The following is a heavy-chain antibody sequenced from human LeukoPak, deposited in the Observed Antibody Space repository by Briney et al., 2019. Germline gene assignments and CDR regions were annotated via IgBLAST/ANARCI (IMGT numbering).Heavy chain of an antibody. CDR1: GGTFSSYA. Sequence: GASVKVSCKASGGTFSSYAISWVRQAPGQGLEWMGGIIPIFGTANYAQKFQGRVTITADESTSTAYMELSSLRSEDTGVYYCERVGYSGYDYNFWFDPWGQGTLVTVSS. CDR3: ERVGYSGYDYNFWFDP. V-gene: IGHV1-69*13. J-gene: IGHJ5*02. D-gene: IGHD5-12*01. CDR2: IIPIFGTA.